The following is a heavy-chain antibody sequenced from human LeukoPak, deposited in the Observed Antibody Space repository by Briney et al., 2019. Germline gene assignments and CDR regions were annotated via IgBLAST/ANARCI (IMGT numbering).Heavy chain of an antibody. CDR2: ISSSGDTI. D-gene: IGHD5-24*01. CDR1: GFPFSDYY. CDR3: ARDRRWDSETLF. J-gene: IGHJ4*02. V-gene: IGHV3-11*04. Sequence: GGSLRLSCAASGFPFSDYYMSWIRQAPGKGLEWVSYISSSGDTIYYADSVKGRFTISRDNAKNSVHLQMNSLRAEDTAVYYCARDRRWDSETLFWGQGTLVTVSS.